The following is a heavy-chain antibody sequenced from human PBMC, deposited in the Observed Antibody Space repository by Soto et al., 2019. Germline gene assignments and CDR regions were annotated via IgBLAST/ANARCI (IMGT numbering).Heavy chain of an antibody. CDR3: ASEPFLNYYDTYAFDI. CDR2: IYTSGST. CDR1: GGSISSYY. Sequence: SETLSLTCTVSGGSISSYYCSWIRQPAGKGLEWIGRIYTSGSTNYNPSLKSRVTMSVDTSKNQFSLKLSSVTAADTAVYYCASEPFLNYYDTYAFDIWGQGTMVTVSS. V-gene: IGHV4-4*07. J-gene: IGHJ3*02. D-gene: IGHD3-22*01.